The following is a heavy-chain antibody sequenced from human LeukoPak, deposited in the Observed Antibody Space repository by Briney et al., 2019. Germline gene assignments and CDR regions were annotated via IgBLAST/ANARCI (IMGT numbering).Heavy chain of an antibody. CDR1: GGSISSSSYY. J-gene: IGHJ4*02. D-gene: IGHD6-13*01. V-gene: IGHV3-21*01. CDR3: ARDLAAAFYYFDY. CDR2: ISSSSSYI. Sequence: ETLSLTCTVSGGSISSSSYYWDWIRQPPGKGLEWVSSISSSSSYIYYADSVKGRFTISRDNAKNSLYLQMNSLRAEDTAVYYCARDLAAAFYYFDYWGQGTLVTVSS.